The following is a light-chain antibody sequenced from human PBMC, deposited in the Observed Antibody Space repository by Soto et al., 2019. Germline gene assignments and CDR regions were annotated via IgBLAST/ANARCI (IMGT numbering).Light chain of an antibody. J-gene: IGKJ1*01. CDR1: QSVSNN. Sequence: EIVMTQSPATLSVSPGERATLSCRASQSVSNNLAWYQQKPGQAPRLLIYGASTRATGIPARFSGSGSGAEFTLTISSLQSEDFAVYYCQQYNNWPPRTFGQGTKVEIK. V-gene: IGKV3-15*01. CDR3: QQYNNWPPRT. CDR2: GAS.